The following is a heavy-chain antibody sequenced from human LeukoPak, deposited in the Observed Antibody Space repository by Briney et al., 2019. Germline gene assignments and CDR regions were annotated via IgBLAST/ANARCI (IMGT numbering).Heavy chain of an antibody. CDR3: ARDAEYNRRWFPLFDP. V-gene: IGHV1-18*01. CDR2: ISAYNGNT. D-gene: IGHD1-1*01. J-gene: IGHJ5*02. CDR1: GYTFTSYG. Sequence: ASVKVSCKASGYTFTSYGISWVRQAPGQGLEWMGWISAYNGNTNYAQKLQGRVTMTTDTSTSTAYMELRSLRSDDTAVYYCARDAEYNRRWFPLFDPWGQGTLVTVSS.